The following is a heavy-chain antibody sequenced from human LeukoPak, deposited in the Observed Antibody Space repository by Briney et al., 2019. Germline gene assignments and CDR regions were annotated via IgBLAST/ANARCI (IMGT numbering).Heavy chain of an antibody. V-gene: IGHV3-7*01. J-gene: IGHJ4*02. Sequence: GGSLRLSCAVSGFTFTNYWMSWVRQAPGKGLEWVANIKQDGSERYYVDSVKGRFTIHRDNAKNSLYLQMNSLRADDTAVYFSARGGKFYSDNTGYSEDFWGQGTLVTVSS. CDR1: GFTFTNYW. CDR3: ARGGKFYSDNTGYSEDF. CDR2: IKQDGSER. D-gene: IGHD3-22*01.